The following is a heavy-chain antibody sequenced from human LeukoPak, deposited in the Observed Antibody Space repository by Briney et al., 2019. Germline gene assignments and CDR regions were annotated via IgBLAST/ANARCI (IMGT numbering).Heavy chain of an antibody. D-gene: IGHD6-13*01. CDR3: ARDVGGAGAETR. CDR1: GFTFNRDW. J-gene: IGHJ4*02. V-gene: IGHV3-7*01. Sequence: GGSLRLSCAASGFTFNRDWTAWVRQAPGKGLEWVANIKEDGSEKNYVDSVKGRFTISRDNAKNTLYLQMNSLRIADTAVYYCARDVGGAGAETRGGQGTLVTVSS. CDR2: IKEDGSEK.